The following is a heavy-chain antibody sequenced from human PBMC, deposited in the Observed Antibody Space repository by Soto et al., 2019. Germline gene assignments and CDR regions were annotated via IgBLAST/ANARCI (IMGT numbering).Heavy chain of an antibody. CDR2: INHSGST. V-gene: IGHV4-34*01. Sequence: SETLSLTCAVYGGSFSGYYWSWIRQPPGKGLEWIGEINHSGSTNYNPSLKSRVTISVDTSKNQFSLKLSSVTAADTAVYYCARDPPGYYFDYWGQGTLVTVSS. J-gene: IGHJ4*02. CDR1: GGSFSGYY. CDR3: ARDPPGYYFDY.